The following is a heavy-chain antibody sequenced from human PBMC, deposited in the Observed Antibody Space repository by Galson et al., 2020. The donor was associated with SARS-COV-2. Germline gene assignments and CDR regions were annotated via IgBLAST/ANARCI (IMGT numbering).Heavy chain of an antibody. CDR1: GFTFSSYA. CDR3: ARSPGTYFDL. J-gene: IGHJ2*01. CDR2: ISYDGSNK. D-gene: IGHD1-1*01. V-gene: IGHV3-30*01. Sequence: GESLKISCAASGFTFSSYAMHWVRQAPGKGLEWVAVISYDGSNKYYADSVKGRFTISRDNSKNTLYLQMNSLRAEDTAVYYCARSPGTYFDLWGRGTLVTVSS.